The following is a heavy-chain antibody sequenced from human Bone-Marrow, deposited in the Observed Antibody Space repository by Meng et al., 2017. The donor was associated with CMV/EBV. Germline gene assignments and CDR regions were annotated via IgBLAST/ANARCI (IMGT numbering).Heavy chain of an antibody. J-gene: IGHJ6*02. Sequence: SVKVSCKASGGTFSSYAISWVRQAPGQGLEWMGGIIPILGIANYAQKFQGRVTITADKSTSTAYMELSSLRSEDTAVYYCARVYCSSTSCRYNYGMDVWGQGPTVPVSS. D-gene: IGHD2-2*01. CDR1: GGTFSSYA. CDR2: IIPILGIA. CDR3: ARVYCSSTSCRYNYGMDV. V-gene: IGHV1-69*10.